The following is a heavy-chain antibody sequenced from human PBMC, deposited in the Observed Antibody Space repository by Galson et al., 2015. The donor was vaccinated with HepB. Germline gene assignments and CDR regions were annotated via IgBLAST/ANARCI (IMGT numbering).Heavy chain of an antibody. CDR1: GFTFSSYA. D-gene: IGHD6-13*01. CDR3: AKWASSSWYDYYGMDV. CDR2: ISGSGGST. Sequence: SLRLSCAASGFTFSSYAMSWVRQAPGKGLEWVSAISGSGGSTYYADSVKGRFTISRDNSKNTLYLQMNSLRAEDTAVYYCAKWASSSWYDYYGMDVWGQGTTVTVSS. V-gene: IGHV3-23*01. J-gene: IGHJ6*02.